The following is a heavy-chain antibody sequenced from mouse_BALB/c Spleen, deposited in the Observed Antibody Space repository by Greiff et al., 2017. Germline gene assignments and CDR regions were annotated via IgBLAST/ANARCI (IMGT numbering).Heavy chain of an antibody. CDR3: ARPTASYYYAMDY. CDR2: ISYSGST. J-gene: IGHJ4*01. V-gene: IGHV3-2*02. CDR1: GYSITSGYY. D-gene: IGHD1-2*01. Sequence: EVQLKESGPGLVKPSQSLSLTCSVTGYSITSGYYWNWIRQFPGNKLEWMGYISYSGSTSYNPSLKSRISITRDTSKNQFFLQLNSVTTEDTATYYCARPTASYYYAMDYWGQGTSVTVSS.